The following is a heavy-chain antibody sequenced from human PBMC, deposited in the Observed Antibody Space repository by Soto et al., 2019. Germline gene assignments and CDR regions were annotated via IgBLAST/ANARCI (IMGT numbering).Heavy chain of an antibody. CDR1: GGTFSSYA. J-gene: IGHJ6*02. D-gene: IGHD2-21*02. V-gene: IGHV1-69*06. CDR2: IIPIFGTA. CDR3: ARDQALNGGNSEIYYYYGMDV. Sequence: QVQLVQSGAEVKKPGSSVKVSCKASGGTFSSYAISWVRQAPGQGLEWMGGIIPIFGTANYAQKFQGRVTITADKSTSTAYMELSSLRSDDTAVYYCARDQALNGGNSEIYYYYGMDVWGQGTTVTVSS.